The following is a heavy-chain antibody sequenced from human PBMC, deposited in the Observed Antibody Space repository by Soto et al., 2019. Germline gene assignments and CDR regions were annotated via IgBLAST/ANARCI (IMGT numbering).Heavy chain of an antibody. CDR3: ARDYSGSYPFYYYYYGMDV. CDR1: GFTFSSYG. J-gene: IGHJ6*02. V-gene: IGHV3-33*01. Sequence: GGSLRLSCAASGFTFSSYGMHWVRQAPGKGLEWVAVIWYDGSNKYYADSVKGRFTISRDNSKNTLYLQMNSLRAEDTAVYYCARDYSGSYPFYYYYYGMDVWGQGTTVTVSS. D-gene: IGHD1-26*01. CDR2: IWYDGSNK.